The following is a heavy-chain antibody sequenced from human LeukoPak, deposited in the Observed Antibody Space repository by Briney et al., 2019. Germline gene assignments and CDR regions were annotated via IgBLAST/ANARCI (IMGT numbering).Heavy chain of an antibody. CDR3: ARGGGGDIVVVPAAHMDV. CDR1: GGSFSGYY. CDR2: INHSGST. V-gene: IGHV4-34*01. Sequence: SETLSLTCAVYGGSFSGYYWSWIRQPPGKGLEWIGEINHSGSTNYNPSLKSRVTISVDTSKNQFSLKLSSVTAADTAVYYCARGGGGDIVVVPAAHMDVWGKGTTVTVSS. D-gene: IGHD2-2*01. J-gene: IGHJ6*03.